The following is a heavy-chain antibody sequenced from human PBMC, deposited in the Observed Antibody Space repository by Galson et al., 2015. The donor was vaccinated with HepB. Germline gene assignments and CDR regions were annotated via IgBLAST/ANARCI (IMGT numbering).Heavy chain of an antibody. D-gene: IGHD3-3*01. J-gene: IGHJ4*02. CDR3: ARVDFWSGYFDY. V-gene: IGHV3-74*01. CDR2: INPDGSST. CDR1: GFTLGSYW. Sequence: SLRLSCAASGFTLGSYWMHWVRQDPGKGLVRVSRINPDGSSTRYADSVKGRFTISRDNAKNTLYLQMNSLRAEDTAMYYCARVDFWSGYFDYWGQGTLVTVSS.